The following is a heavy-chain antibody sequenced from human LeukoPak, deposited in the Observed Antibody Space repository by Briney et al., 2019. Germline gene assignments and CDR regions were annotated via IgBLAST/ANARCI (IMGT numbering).Heavy chain of an antibody. CDR3: ARNPYSGSGTYPPFDY. V-gene: IGHV3-33*01. CDR2: IWYDGSNK. CDR1: GFTFSSYG. Sequence: GRSLRLSCAASGFTFSSYGMHWVRQAPGKGLEWVAIIWYDGSNKYFADSVKGRFTVSRDNSKNTVYLQVNSLRAEDTAVYYCARNPYSGSGTYPPFDYWGQGTLVTVSS. J-gene: IGHJ4*02. D-gene: IGHD3-10*01.